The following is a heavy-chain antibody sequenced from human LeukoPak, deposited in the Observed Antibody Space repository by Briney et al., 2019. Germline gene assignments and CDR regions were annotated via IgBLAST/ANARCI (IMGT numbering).Heavy chain of an antibody. J-gene: IGHJ5*02. CDR3: ARDRGLAAAVDQINWFDP. CDR2: IYYSGST. CDR1: GGSISSSSYY. V-gene: IGHV4-39*07. Sequence: SETLSLTCTVSGGSISSSSYYWGWIRQPPGKGLEWIGSIYYSGSTYYNPSLKSRVTISVDTSKNQFSLKLSSVTAADTAVYYCARDRGLAAAVDQINWFDPWGQGTLVTVSS. D-gene: IGHD6-13*01.